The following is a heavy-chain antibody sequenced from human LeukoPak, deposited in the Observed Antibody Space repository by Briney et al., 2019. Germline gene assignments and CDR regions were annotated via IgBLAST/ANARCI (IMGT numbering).Heavy chain of an antibody. CDR3: ARHGDYANGWWDY. V-gene: IGHV4-59*08. CDR2: IYYSGST. D-gene: IGHD6-19*01. Sequence: SETLSLTRTVSGGSLSSYYWTWIRQPPEKGLEWIGYIYYSGSTTYHPPLKSRVTISVDTSKNQFSLKLSSVTGADTAVYYCARHGDYANGWWDYWGQGTLVTVSS. J-gene: IGHJ4*02. CDR1: GGSLSSYY.